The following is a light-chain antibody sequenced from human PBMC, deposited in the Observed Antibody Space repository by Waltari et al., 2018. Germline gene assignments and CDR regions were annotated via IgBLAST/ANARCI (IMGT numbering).Light chain of an antibody. Sequence: SYVLTQPPSVSVAPGETARITCGGNNIGSKSVNWYQQKAGQAHVVVIFYGRERPSGVPGRFSGSESENAATLTISRVESGDEADYYCQVCTIISDDLLVFGGGTRLTVL. CDR1: NIGSKS. CDR3: QVCTIISDDLLV. V-gene: IGLV3-21*01. CDR2: YGR. J-gene: IGLJ2*01.